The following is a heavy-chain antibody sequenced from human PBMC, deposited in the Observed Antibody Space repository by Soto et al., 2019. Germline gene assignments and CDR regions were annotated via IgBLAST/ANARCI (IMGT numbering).Heavy chain of an antibody. J-gene: IGHJ6*01. CDR3: ARNPSTSWQPLYGMDV. CDR1: DYPFDSYG. V-gene: IGHV1-18*01. D-gene: IGHD3-3*02. CDR2: ISPYNGNP. Sequence: DSVKVCFKASDYPFDSYGINLVRRAPGQGLEWMGWISPYNGNPKYAQKFQGRLTMTTDTSTTTAYMELRSLRSDDTAVYYCARNPSTSWQPLYGMDVWGQGTTVTVSS.